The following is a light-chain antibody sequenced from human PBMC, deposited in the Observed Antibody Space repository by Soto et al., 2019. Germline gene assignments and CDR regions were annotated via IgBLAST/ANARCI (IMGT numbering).Light chain of an antibody. J-gene: IGLJ3*02. CDR1: SSDVGGYNY. Sequence: QSALTQPRSVSGSPGQSVTISCTETSSDVGGYNYVSWYQQHPGKAPKLVIYDVSKRPSGVPDRFSGSKSGNTASLTISGLQAEDEADYYCCSYAGNSLWVFGGGTKVTVL. CDR3: CSYAGNSLWV. CDR2: DVS. V-gene: IGLV2-11*01.